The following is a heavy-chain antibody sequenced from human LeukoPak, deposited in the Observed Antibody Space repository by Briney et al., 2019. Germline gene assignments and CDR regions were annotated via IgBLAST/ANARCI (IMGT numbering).Heavy chain of an antibody. D-gene: IGHD2-21*02. J-gene: IGHJ4*02. Sequence: SETLSLTCTVSGGSISSSSYYWGWIRQPPGKGLEWIGSIYYSGSTYYNPSLKSRVTISVDTSKNQFSLKLSSVTAADTAVYYCSRERYVYCGGDCYYFDYWGQGTLITVSS. CDR3: SRERYVYCGGDCYYFDY. CDR2: IYYSGST. V-gene: IGHV4-39*07. CDR1: GGSISSSSYY.